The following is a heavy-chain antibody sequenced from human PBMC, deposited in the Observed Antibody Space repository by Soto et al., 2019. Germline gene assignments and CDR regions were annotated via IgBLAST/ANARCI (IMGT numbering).Heavy chain of an antibody. CDR1: GFTFRSYW. Sequence: LRLSCAVSGFTFRSYWMTWVRQAPGKGLERVANMNQDGSEKYYADSVKGRFTISRDKTKNSLYLQMNSLRAEDTAVYYCARDPDRRFDYLGQGTLVPLSS. CDR2: MNQDGSEK. CDR3: ARDPDRRFDY. V-gene: IGHV3-7*03. J-gene: IGHJ4*02.